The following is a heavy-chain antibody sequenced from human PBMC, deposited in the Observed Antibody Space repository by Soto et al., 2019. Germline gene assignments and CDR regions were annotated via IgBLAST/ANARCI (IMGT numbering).Heavy chain of an antibody. CDR1: GGSISSGDYY. CDR3: ARRYCGDYWYFDL. D-gene: IGHD2-21*01. Sequence: PSETLSLTCTVSGGSISSGDYYWSWIRQPPGKGLEWSGYSYYCESTYCTSPLHRRVTISADTSKDQISLKLSSVTAADTAVYHCARRYCGDYWYFDLWGRGNLVTVSS. CDR2: SYYCEST. V-gene: IGHV4-30-4*01. J-gene: IGHJ2*01.